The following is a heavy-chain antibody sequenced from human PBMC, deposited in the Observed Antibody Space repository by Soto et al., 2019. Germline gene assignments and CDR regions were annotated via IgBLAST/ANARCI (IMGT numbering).Heavy chain of an antibody. V-gene: IGHV4-4*02. CDR3: ARGGGGWCVDY. CDR1: GGSVSSDNW. D-gene: IGHD6-19*01. J-gene: IGHJ4*02. Sequence: SETLSLTCAVSGGSVSSDNWWTWIRQPPGKGLEWIGEINHSGSTNYNPSLKSRVTISADTSKKQVSLKLSSVTAADTAVYYCARGGGGWCVDYRSQGTLVTVSS. CDR2: INHSGST.